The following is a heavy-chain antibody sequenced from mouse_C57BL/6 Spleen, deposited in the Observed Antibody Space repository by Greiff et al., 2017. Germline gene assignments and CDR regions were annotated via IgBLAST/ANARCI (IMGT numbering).Heavy chain of an antibody. CDR3: TRPDSSGLYYFDY. CDR2: IDPETGGT. J-gene: IGHJ2*01. D-gene: IGHD3-2*02. Sequence: QVQLQQSGAELVRPGASVTLSCKASGYTFTDYEMHWVKQTPVHGLEWIGAIDPETGGTAYNQKFKGKAILTADKSSSTAYMELRSLTSEDSAVYYCTRPDSSGLYYFDYWGQGTTLTVSS. CDR1: GYTFTDYE. V-gene: IGHV1-15*01.